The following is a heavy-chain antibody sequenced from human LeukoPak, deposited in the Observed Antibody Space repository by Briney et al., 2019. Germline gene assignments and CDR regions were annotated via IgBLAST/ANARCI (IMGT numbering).Heavy chain of an antibody. CDR2: INHSGST. Sequence: SETLSLTCAVYGGSFSGYYWSWIRQPPGKGLEWIGEINHSGSTNYNPSLKSRVTISVDTSKNQFSQKLSSVTAADTAVYYCARVYYYDSSGYFGYWGQGTLVTVSS. V-gene: IGHV4-34*01. CDR1: GGSFSGYY. D-gene: IGHD3-22*01. CDR3: ARVYYYDSSGYFGY. J-gene: IGHJ4*02.